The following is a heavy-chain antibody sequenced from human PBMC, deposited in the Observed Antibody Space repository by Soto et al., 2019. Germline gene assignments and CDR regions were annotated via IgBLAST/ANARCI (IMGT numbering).Heavy chain of an antibody. D-gene: IGHD7-27*01. V-gene: IGHV3-49*05. CDR3: TSFPGYYYYGMDV. Sequence: KPGGSLRLSCTASGFTFGDYAMSWFRQAPGKGLEWVGFIRSKAYGGTTEYAASVKGRFTISRDDSKSIAYLQMNSLKTEDTAVYYCTSFPGYYYYGMDVWGQGTTVTVSS. J-gene: IGHJ6*02. CDR1: GFTFGDYA. CDR2: IRSKAYGGTT.